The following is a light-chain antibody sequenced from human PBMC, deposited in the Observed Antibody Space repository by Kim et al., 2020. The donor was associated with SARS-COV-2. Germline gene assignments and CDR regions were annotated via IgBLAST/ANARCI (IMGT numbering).Light chain of an antibody. J-gene: IGLJ1*01. Sequence: QSALTQPASVSGSPGQSITISCTGTSSDVGGYNYVSWYQQHPGKAPKLMIYDVNKRPSGVSNRFSGSKSDNTASLTISGLQADDEADYYCSSYTSSDTYIFGTGTKVTVL. V-gene: IGLV2-14*01. CDR2: DVN. CDR1: SSDVGGYNY. CDR3: SSYTSSDTYI.